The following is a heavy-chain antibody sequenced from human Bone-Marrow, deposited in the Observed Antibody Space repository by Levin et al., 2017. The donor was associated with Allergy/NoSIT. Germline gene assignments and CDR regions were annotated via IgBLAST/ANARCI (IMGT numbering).Heavy chain of an antibody. CDR1: GGSISSYY. V-gene: IGHV4-59*01. D-gene: IGHD6-6*01. CDR3: ARGGESSSSLLPNYDDDYMDG. Sequence: SETLSLTCTVSGGSISSYYWSWIRQPPGKGLEWIGYIYYSGSTNYNPSLKSRVTISVDTSKHQFSLKLSSVTAADTAVYYCARGGESSSSLLPNYDDDYMDGWGKGTTVTVSS. J-gene: IGHJ6*03. CDR2: IYYSGST.